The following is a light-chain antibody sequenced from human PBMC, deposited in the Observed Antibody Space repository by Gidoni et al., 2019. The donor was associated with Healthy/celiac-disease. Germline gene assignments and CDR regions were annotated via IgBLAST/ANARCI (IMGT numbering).Light chain of an antibody. Sequence: QSDLTQPDSVSGSPGQSITISCTGTSSDVGIYNLVSWYQQHPGKAPKLMMYEGSKRPSGVSNRFSGSKSGNTASLTISGLQAEDEADYYCCSYAGSSTVVFGGGTKLTVL. J-gene: IGLJ2*01. CDR3: CSYAGSSTVV. V-gene: IGLV2-23*01. CDR2: EGS. CDR1: SSDVGIYNL.